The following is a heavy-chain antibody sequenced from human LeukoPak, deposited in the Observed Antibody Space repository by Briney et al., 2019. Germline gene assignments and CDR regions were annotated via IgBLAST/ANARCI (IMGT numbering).Heavy chain of an antibody. CDR2: INPSGGST. Sequence: ASVKVSCKASGYTFTNYYMHWVRQAPGQGLEWMGIINPSGGSTSYAQKFQGRVTMTRDTSTSTVYMELSSLRSEDTAVYYCARVAIIGVDAFDIWGQGTMVTVSS. V-gene: IGHV1-46*01. CDR3: ARVAIIGVDAFDI. J-gene: IGHJ3*02. CDR1: GYTFTNYY.